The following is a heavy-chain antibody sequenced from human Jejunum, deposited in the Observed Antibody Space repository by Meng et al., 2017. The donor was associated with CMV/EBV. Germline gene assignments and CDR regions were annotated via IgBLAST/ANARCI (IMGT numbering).Heavy chain of an antibody. CDR1: VVSISCGEYY. CDR2: IYYSGST. D-gene: IGHD1-26*01. CDR3: ARGQRSYSGSYPEWFDP. J-gene: IGHJ5*02. V-gene: IGHV4-30-4*01. Sequence: QVQSQESGPGRLMPSQTVSLTCTVSVVSISCGEYYWSWIRQPPGKGLEWIGCIYYSGSTYYNPSLKGRVTISVDTSKNQFSLNLSSVTAADTAVYYCARGQRSYSGSYPEWFDPWGQGTLVTVSS.